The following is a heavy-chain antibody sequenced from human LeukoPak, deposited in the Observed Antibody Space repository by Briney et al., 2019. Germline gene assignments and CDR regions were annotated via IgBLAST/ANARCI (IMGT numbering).Heavy chain of an antibody. Sequence: ASVKVSCKASGYTFTNYGINWLRQAPGQGLERMGWISAYNGNTNYAQRLQGRVTMTTDTSTSTAYMELRSLRSDDTAVYYCARDPLGSMEYWGQGTLVTVSS. V-gene: IGHV1-18*01. CDR1: GYTFTNYG. CDR2: ISAYNGNT. D-gene: IGHD3-16*01. J-gene: IGHJ4*02. CDR3: ARDPLGSMEY.